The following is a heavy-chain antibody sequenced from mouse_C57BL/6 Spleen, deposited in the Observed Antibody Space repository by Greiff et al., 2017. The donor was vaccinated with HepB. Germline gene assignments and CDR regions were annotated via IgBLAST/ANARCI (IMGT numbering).Heavy chain of an antibody. CDR3: AREAGYYSWFAY. D-gene: IGHD2-3*01. Sequence: VQLQQPGAELVKPGASVKMSCKASGYTFTSYWITWVKQRPGQGLEWIGDIYPGSGSTNYNEKFKSKATLTVDTSSSTAYMQLSSLTSEDSAVYYCAREAGYYSWFAYWGQGTLVTVSA. CDR1: GYTFTSYW. J-gene: IGHJ3*01. V-gene: IGHV1-55*01. CDR2: IYPGSGST.